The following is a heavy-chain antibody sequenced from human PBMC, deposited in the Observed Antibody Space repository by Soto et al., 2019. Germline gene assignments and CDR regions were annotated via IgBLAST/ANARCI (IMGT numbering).Heavy chain of an antibody. V-gene: IGHV1-69*13. CDR3: VPYGDPDGWFDP. Sequence: ASVKVSCKASGGTFSSYAISWVRQAPGQGLEWMGGIIPIFGTANYAQKFQGRVTITADESTSTAYMELSSLRSEDTAVYYCVPYGDPDGWFDPWGQGTMVTVSS. D-gene: IGHD4-17*01. CDR2: IIPIFGTA. J-gene: IGHJ5*02. CDR1: GGTFSSYA.